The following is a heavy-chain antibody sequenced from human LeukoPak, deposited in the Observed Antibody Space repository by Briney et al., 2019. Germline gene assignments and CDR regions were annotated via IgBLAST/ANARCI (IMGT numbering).Heavy chain of an antibody. D-gene: IGHD4-17*01. CDR3: AKAYRGDHSDY. Sequence: GGSLRLSCEASGFTFSTYAMTWVRQTPEKGLEWVSGISGSGGNTYYADSVKGRFTISRDNFKDTLYLQMSSLRAEDTAMYYCAKAYRGDHSDYWGRGTLVTVSS. J-gene: IGHJ4*02. V-gene: IGHV3-23*01. CDR2: ISGSGGNT. CDR1: GFTFSTYA.